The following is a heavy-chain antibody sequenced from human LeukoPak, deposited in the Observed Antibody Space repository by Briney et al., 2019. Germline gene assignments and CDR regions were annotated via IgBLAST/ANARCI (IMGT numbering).Heavy chain of an antibody. CDR1: GFTFSSA. CDR3: AADNRTVRGVIIGYYYGMDV. CDR2: IVVGSGNT. V-gene: IGHV1-58*02. Sequence: GASVKVSCKASGFTFSSAMQWVRQARGQRLEWIGWIVVGSGNTNYAQKFQERVTITRDMSTSTAYMELSSLRSEDTAVYYCAADNRTVRGVIIGYYYGMDVWGQGTTVTVS. D-gene: IGHD3-10*01. J-gene: IGHJ6*02.